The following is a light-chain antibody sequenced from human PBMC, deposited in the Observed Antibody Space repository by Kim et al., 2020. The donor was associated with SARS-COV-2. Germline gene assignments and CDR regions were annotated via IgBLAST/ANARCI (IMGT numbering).Light chain of an antibody. CDR3: HQHNNSPLT. V-gene: IGKV3-11*01. CDR2: DAS. Sequence: EIVLTQSPATLSLSPGERATLSCRASQSVGTNLAWYQQKPGQAPRLLIYDASKRATGIPARFSGGGSGTDFTLTISSLEPEDFAVYYYHQHNNSPLTFGIGTKVDIK. CDR1: QSVGTN. J-gene: IGKJ1*01.